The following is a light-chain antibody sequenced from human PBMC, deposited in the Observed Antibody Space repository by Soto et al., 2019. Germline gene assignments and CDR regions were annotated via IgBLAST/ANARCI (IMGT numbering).Light chain of an antibody. J-gene: IGKJ4*01. CDR1: QSVGAN. Sequence: EIVMTQSPATLSVSPGERATLSCRASQSVGANLAWYHQKPGQAPSLLMYDASTRATGVPDRFSGSGSGTECTLTVSSLQSEEFAVYYCQQYNNSPLSFGGGTKVEIK. CDR2: DAS. CDR3: QQYNNSPLS. V-gene: IGKV3-15*01.